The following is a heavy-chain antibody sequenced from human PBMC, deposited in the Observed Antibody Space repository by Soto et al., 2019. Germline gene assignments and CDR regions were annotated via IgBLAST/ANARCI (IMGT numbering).Heavy chain of an antibody. CDR1: GYTFTSNY. CDR3: ARGAKLLWFGELLLGGSMDV. J-gene: IGHJ6*02. D-gene: IGHD3-10*01. Sequence: ASVKVSCKASGYTFTSNYMHWVRQAPGQGLEWLGIINPNSGGTNYAQKFQGWVTMTRDTSISTAYMELSRLRSDDTAVYYRARGAKLLWFGELLLGGSMDVWGQGTTVTVSS. V-gene: IGHV1-2*04. CDR2: INPNSGGT.